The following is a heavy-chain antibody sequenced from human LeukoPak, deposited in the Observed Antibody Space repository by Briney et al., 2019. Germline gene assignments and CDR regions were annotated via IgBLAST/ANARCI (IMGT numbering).Heavy chain of an antibody. CDR1: GGSISSYY. D-gene: IGHD2-2*01. V-gene: IGHV4-59*08. J-gene: IGHJ4*02. CDR2: IYYSGST. CDR3: ARHLIDCSSTSCAPGGTDY. Sequence: KASETPSLTCTVSGGSISSYYWSWIRQPPGKGLEWIGYIYYSGSTNYNPSLKSRVTISVDTSKNQFSLKLSSVTAADTAVYYCARHLIDCSSTSCAPGGTDYWGQGTLVTVSS.